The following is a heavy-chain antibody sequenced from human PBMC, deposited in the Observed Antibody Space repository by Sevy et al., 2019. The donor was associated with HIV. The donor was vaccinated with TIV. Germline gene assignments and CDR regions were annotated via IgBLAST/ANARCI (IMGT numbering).Heavy chain of an antibody. V-gene: IGHV3-30*04. CDR3: ASFVGYCSGGRCSIIDF. D-gene: IGHD2-15*01. CDR2: ISYNGRNQ. Sequence: GGSLRLSCAASGFSLSDHAVSWVRQTPGKGLEWLAVISYNGRNQYYADSVKGRFTISKDDTKNTLYLQLNSLRAEDTAEYYCASFVGYCSGGRCSIIDFWGQGTLVTVSS. CDR1: GFSLSDHA. J-gene: IGHJ4*02.